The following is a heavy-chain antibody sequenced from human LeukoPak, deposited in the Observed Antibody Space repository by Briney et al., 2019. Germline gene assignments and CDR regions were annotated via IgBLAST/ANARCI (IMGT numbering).Heavy chain of an antibody. D-gene: IGHD3-16*02. CDR1: GVSFSGYY. CDR3: ARGPVPRLGELSPLYYDMDV. J-gene: IGHJ6*02. V-gene: IGHV4-34*01. CDR2: INHSGST. Sequence: SETLSLTCAVYGVSFSGYYWSWIRQPPGKGLEWIGEINHSGSTNYNPSLKSRVTISVDTSKNQFSLKLNSVTAADTAVYYCARGPVPRLGELSPLYYDMDVWGQGTTVTVSS.